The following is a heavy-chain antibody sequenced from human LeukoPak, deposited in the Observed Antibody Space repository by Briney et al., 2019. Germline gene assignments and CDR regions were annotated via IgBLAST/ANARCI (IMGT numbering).Heavy chain of an antibody. CDR1: GGSISSYY. Sequence: SETLSLTCTVSGGSISSYYWSWIRQPPGKGLEWIGYIYYRGSTNYNPSLKSRVTISVDTSKNQFSLKLNSVTAADTAVYYCARSGIWYFDYWGQGTLVTVSS. V-gene: IGHV4-59*08. D-gene: IGHD3-10*01. CDR3: ARSGIWYFDY. CDR2: IYYRGST. J-gene: IGHJ4*02.